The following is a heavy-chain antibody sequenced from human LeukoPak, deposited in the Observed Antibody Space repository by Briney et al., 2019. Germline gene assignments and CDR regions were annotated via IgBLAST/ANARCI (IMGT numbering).Heavy chain of an antibody. D-gene: IGHD1-26*01. CDR3: ARVSSGSYFEYYYYLDV. CDR1: GFTFSNYW. Sequence: GGSLRLSCAASGFTFSNYWMHWVRQAPGKGLEWVSRINSDGSSTSYADSVKGRFTIAEENAKNMLFLQINSLRAEATADYYCARVSSGSYFEYYYYLDVWGKGTTVTVSS. CDR2: INSDGSST. J-gene: IGHJ6*03. V-gene: IGHV3-74*01.